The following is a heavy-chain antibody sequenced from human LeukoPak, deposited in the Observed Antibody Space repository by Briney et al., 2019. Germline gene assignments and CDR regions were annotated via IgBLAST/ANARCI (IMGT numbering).Heavy chain of an antibody. CDR2: IYYSGST. D-gene: IGHD3-22*01. CDR1: GGSINSYY. V-gene: IGHV4-59*01. J-gene: IGHJ4*02. Sequence: SETPSLTCTVSGGSINSYYWSWIRQPPGKGLEWIGYIYYSGSTNYNPSLKSRVTISLDTSRTQFSLKLSSVTAADTAVYYCTSSYYYDSSGYIAVWGQGTLVTVSS. CDR3: TSSYYYDSSGYIAV.